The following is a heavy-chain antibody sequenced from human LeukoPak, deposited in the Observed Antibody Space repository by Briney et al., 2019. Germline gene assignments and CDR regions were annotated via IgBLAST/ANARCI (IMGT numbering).Heavy chain of an antibody. CDR2: INPSGGST. CDR3: ARMTSTHDGYFDY. Sequence: ASVKVSCKASGYTFTSYYMHWVRQASGQGLEWMGIINPSGGSTSYAQKFQGRVTMTRDMSTSTVYMELSSLRSEDTAVYYCARMTSTHDGYFDYWGQGTLVTVSS. J-gene: IGHJ4*02. V-gene: IGHV1-46*01. D-gene: IGHD2-21*02. CDR1: GYTFTSYY.